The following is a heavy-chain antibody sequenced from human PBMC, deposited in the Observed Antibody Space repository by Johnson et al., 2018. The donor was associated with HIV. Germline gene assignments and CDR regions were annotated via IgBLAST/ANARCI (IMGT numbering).Heavy chain of an antibody. CDR2: IRWNRNII. Sequence: VQLVESGGGLVQPGRSLRLSCAASGFTFDDYAMHWVRQAPGKGLEWVSGIRWNRNIIGYADSVKGRFTISSDNAKNSLYLEMNSLRAEDTALYYCAKDVGVEAGGPTYDSSGSSGAFDIWGQGTMVTVSS. V-gene: IGHV3-9*01. D-gene: IGHD3-22*01. CDR3: AKDVGVEAGGPTYDSSGSSGAFDI. CDR1: GFTFDDYA. J-gene: IGHJ3*02.